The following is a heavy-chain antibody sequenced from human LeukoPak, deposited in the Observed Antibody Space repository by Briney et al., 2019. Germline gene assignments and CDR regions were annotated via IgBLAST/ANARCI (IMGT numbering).Heavy chain of an antibody. CDR3: AREGGFYRPLDY. J-gene: IGHJ4*02. V-gene: IGHV4-4*02. D-gene: IGHD3-3*01. CDR2: VHLDGRT. CDR1: GGSVTSTNW. Sequence: SETLSLTCAVSGGSVTSTNWWTWVRQPPGKGLEWIGEVHLDGRTNYNPSLTGRLTLSVDLYENHISLKLTPVTAPDRAVYYCAREGGFYRPLDYLGQGTLVTVSS.